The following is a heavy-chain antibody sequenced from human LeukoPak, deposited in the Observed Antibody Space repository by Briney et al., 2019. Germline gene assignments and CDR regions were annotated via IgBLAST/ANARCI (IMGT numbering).Heavy chain of an antibody. Sequence: GGSLRLSCAASGFTFGSYCMSWVRQAPGKGLEWVANIKQDGSEKYYVDSVRGRFTISRDNAKNSLYLQMNSLRAEDTAVYYCARDYYDSSGYSNDYWGQGTLVIVSS. D-gene: IGHD3-22*01. CDR2: IKQDGSEK. V-gene: IGHV3-7*03. CDR1: GFTFGSYC. CDR3: ARDYYDSSGYSNDY. J-gene: IGHJ4*02.